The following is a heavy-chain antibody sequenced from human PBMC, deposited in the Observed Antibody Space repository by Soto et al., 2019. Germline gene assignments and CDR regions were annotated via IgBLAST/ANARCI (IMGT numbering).Heavy chain of an antibody. CDR1: GASIISYY. Sequence: PSETLSLTCSVSGASIISYYWSWIRQPPGKGLEWIGYIYYTGTTNYNPSLKGRVTMSLDTSKNQFSLKLSSVTAADTAVYYCARAPYYDYVWGEHWFDPWGQGTLVTVSS. CDR2: IYYTGTT. J-gene: IGHJ5*02. V-gene: IGHV4-59*01. CDR3: ARAPYYDYVWGEHWFDP. D-gene: IGHD3-16*01.